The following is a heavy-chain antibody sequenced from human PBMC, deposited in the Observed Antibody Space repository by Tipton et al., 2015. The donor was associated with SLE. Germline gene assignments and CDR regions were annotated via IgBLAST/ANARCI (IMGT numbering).Heavy chain of an antibody. V-gene: IGHV1-46*01. CDR3: ARGESDGYWDY. J-gene: IGHJ4*02. CDR1: GYTFTSYY. Sequence: QSGAEVKQPGASVKVSCKASGYTFTSYYIHWVRQAPGQGLEWMGIIIPSAGSTNYAQKFQGRVTMTRDTSTSTVYMELSSLTSEVSAVYFCARGESDGYWDYWGPVILVTVSA. D-gene: IGHD3-10*01. CDR2: IIPSAGST.